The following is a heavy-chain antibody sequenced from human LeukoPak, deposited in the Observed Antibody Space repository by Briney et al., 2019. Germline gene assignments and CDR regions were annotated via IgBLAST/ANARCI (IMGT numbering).Heavy chain of an antibody. Sequence: GGSLRLSCAASGFIFTSYTMSWVRQAPGKGLEWVSSISSSSNYVYYADSVKGRFTISRDNAKNSLYLQMNSLRAEDTAVYYCARESPEWSYFDYWGQGTLVTVSS. D-gene: IGHD3-3*01. CDR3: ARESPEWSYFDY. CDR1: GFIFTSYT. V-gene: IGHV3-21*01. J-gene: IGHJ4*02. CDR2: ISSSSNYV.